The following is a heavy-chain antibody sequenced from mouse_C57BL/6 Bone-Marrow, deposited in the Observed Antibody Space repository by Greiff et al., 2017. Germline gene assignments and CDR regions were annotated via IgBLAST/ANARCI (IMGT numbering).Heavy chain of an antibody. D-gene: IGHD1-1*01. CDR2: IYPGSGNT. CDR1: GYSFTSYY. Sequence: QVQLKQSGPELVKPGASVKISCKASGYSFTSYYIHWVKQRPGQGLEWIGWIYPGSGNTKYNEKFKGKATLTADPSSSTAYMQLSSLTSEDSAVYYCARGTTVVASDYWGQGTTLTVSS. J-gene: IGHJ2*01. CDR3: ARGTTVVASDY. V-gene: IGHV1-66*01.